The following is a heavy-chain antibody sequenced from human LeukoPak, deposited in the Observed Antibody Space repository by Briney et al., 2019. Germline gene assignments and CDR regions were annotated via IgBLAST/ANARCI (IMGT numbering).Heavy chain of an antibody. Sequence: SVKVSCKASGGTFSSYAISWVRQAPGQGLEWMGRIIPIFGTANYAQEFQGRVTITTDESTSTAYMELSSLRSEDTAVYYCARSLYSGYVYWFDPWGQGTLVTVSS. CDR3: ARSLYSGYVYWFDP. V-gene: IGHV1-69*05. J-gene: IGHJ5*02. CDR1: GGTFSSYA. CDR2: IIPIFGTA. D-gene: IGHD5-12*01.